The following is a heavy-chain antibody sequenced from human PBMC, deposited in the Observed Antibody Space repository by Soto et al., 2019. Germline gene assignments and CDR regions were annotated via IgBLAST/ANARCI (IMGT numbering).Heavy chain of an antibody. J-gene: IGHJ4*02. V-gene: IGHV4-34*01. CDR3: ARGVPLYSSSWYVPFDY. CDR2: INHSGST. D-gene: IGHD6-13*01. Sequence: QVQLQQWGAGLLKPSETLSLTCAVYGGSFSGYYWSWIRQPPGKGLEWIGEINHSGSTNYNPSLKSPVTISVDTSKNQFSRKLSSVTAADTAVYYCARGVPLYSSSWYVPFDYWGQGTLVTVSS. CDR1: GGSFSGYY.